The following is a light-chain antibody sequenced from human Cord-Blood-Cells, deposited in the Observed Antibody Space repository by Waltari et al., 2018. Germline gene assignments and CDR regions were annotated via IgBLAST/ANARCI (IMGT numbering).Light chain of an antibody. Sequence: QSALTQPRSVSGSHGQSVTISCTGTSSDVGGYNYVSWYQQHPGKAPQLMIYDVSKRPSGVPDRFSGSKSGNTASMTISGLQAEDEADYYCCSYAGSYTVVFGGGTKLTVL. J-gene: IGLJ2*01. V-gene: IGLV2-11*01. CDR1: SSDVGGYNY. CDR2: DVS. CDR3: CSYAGSYTVV.